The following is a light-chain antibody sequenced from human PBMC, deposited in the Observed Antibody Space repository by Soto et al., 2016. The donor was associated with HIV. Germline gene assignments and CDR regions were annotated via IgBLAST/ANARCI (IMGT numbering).Light chain of an antibody. V-gene: IGLV3-21*03. CDR1: NIGTKS. J-gene: IGLJ2*01. Sequence: SYVLTQPPSVSVAPGKTTNITCGGGNIGTKSVHWYQQKPGQAPVLVVYDDSDRPSQIPERFSGSNSENTATLTISRVEAGDEADYYCQVWDTFSDHLVVFGGGTKLTVL. CDR3: QVWDTFSDHLVV. CDR2: DDS.